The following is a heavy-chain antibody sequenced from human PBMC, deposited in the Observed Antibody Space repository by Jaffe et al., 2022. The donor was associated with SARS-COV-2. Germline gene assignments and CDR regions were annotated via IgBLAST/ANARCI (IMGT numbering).Heavy chain of an antibody. D-gene: IGHD2-2*01. V-gene: IGHV5-51*01. CDR2: IYPGDSDT. CDR3: AKGKGLCSDANCYFFDY. J-gene: IGHJ4*02. CDR1: GYSFTTYW. Sequence: EVQLVQSGAEVKKPGESLKISCEGSGYSFTTYWIGWVRQMPGKGPEWMGIIYPGDSDTRYSPSFEGQVTMSADKSINTAYLQWSSLKASDTAMYYCAKGKGLCSDANCYFFDYWGQGTLVTVSS.